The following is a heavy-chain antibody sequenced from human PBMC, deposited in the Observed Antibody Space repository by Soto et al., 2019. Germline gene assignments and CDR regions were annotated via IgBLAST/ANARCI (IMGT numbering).Heavy chain of an antibody. Sequence: EVQLLESGGDLVQPGGSLRLSCAASGFTFSDYAMSWVRQAPGKGLEWVSATSSSDCSTYYAESVKGRFTISRDNSKNTLYLQMDSLRADDTAVYYCAKILTHLLAAFDIWGQGTMVTVSS. J-gene: IGHJ3*02. D-gene: IGHD3-3*01. V-gene: IGHV3-23*01. CDR3: AKILTHLLAAFDI. CDR1: GFTFSDYA. CDR2: TSSSDCST.